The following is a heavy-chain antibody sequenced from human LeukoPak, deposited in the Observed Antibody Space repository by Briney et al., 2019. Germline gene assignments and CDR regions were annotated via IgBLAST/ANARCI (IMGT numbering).Heavy chain of an antibody. CDR2: INPNSGGT. J-gene: IGHJ5*02. D-gene: IGHD6-13*01. Sequence: VPGDVSCKAPAHMDPPYDKLSVREAAGQRQGWMGWINPNSGGTEYAKMLQGRVTMTRDTTISTVYMEMTRQRSDDTAVYYCAREYPRGIAAAGTRWFAPWGQGTLVTVSS. CDR1: AHMDPPYD. V-gene: IGHV1-2*02. CDR3: AREYPRGIAAAGTRWFAP.